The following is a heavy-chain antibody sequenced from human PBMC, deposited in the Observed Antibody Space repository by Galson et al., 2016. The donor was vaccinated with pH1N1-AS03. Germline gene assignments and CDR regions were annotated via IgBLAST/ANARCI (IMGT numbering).Heavy chain of an antibody. V-gene: IGHV3-7*03. CDR2: IKHDGSEK. J-gene: IGHJ4*02. CDR1: GFTLRNCW. CDR3: AREKFEGAFSGAMFDY. Sequence: SLRLSCAASGFTLRNCWMSWVRQAPGKRLEWVANIKHDGSEKYSVDSVKGRFTISRDNAKNSLYLQLNSLRAEDTAVYYCAREKFEGAFSGAMFDYWGQGTLVTVSS. D-gene: IGHD1-26*01.